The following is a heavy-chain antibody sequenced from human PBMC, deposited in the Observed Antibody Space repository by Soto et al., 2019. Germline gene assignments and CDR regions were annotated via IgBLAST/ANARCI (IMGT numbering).Heavy chain of an antibody. CDR3: ARWSPLYGMDV. J-gene: IGHJ6*02. CDR2: IYDNGNT. Sequence: QLQLQESGSGLVKPSQTLSLMRDVSGGSITRGGYSWSWIRQLPGKGLEWHGYIYDNGNTYYNASLKSRVTISVDRSKNQFSLNLTSVTAADTAVYYCARWSPLYGMDVWGQGATVTVSS. D-gene: IGHD3-3*01. V-gene: IGHV4-30-2*01. CDR1: GGSITRGGYS.